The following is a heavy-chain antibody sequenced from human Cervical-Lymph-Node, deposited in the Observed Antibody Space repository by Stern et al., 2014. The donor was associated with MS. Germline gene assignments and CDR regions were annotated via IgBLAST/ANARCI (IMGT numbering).Heavy chain of an antibody. CDR1: GYTLTKNH. J-gene: IGHJ4*02. Sequence: QVQLVQSGAEVKEPGASVKVSCKTSGYTLTKNHMHWVRQAPGQGLEWMGIIKTNTGSKTYAHKFQGRVTMARDASTSTVYMELSSLRSDDTAVYYCARDGRTYYFDYWGQGTLVTVSS. CDR2: IKTNTGSK. V-gene: IGHV1-46*01. CDR3: ARDGRTYYFDY. D-gene: IGHD3-10*01.